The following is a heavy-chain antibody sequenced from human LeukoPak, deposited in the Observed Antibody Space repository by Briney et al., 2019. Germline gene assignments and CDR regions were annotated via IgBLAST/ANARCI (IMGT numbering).Heavy chain of an antibody. D-gene: IGHD6-19*01. Sequence: GGSLRLSCAASGFTFSNAWMSWVRQAPGKGLEWVGRIKSKTDGGTTDYAAPVKGRFTISRDDSKNTLYLQMNSLKTEDTAVYYCTTDSSGWYSLDCWGQGTLVTVSS. V-gene: IGHV3-15*01. CDR1: GFTFSNAW. CDR3: TTDSSGWYSLDC. CDR2: IKSKTDGGTT. J-gene: IGHJ4*02.